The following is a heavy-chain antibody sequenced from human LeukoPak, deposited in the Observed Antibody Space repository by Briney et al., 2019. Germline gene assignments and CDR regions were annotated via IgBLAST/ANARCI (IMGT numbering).Heavy chain of an antibody. CDR1: GGSISSYY. J-gene: IGHJ4*02. V-gene: IGHV4-59*08. CDR2: IYYSGST. Sequence: SETLSLTYTVSGGSISSYYWSWIRQPPGKGLEWIGYIYYSGSTNYNPSLKSRVTISVDTSKNQFSLKLSSVTAADTAVYYCAGNSYGYEFDYWGQGTLVTVSS. D-gene: IGHD5-18*01. CDR3: AGNSYGYEFDY.